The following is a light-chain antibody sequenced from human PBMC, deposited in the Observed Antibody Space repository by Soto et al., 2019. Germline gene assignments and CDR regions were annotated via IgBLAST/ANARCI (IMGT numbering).Light chain of an antibody. CDR3: SSYAGSNNVV. Sequence: QSVLTQPPSASGSPGQSVTISCTGTSSDVGGYTYVSWYQQHPGKAPKLMIYEVSKRPSGVPDRCSGSKSGNTASLTVSGLQAEEEADYYCSSYAGSNNVVFGGGTKVTVL. J-gene: IGLJ2*01. CDR1: SSDVGGYTY. V-gene: IGLV2-8*01. CDR2: EVS.